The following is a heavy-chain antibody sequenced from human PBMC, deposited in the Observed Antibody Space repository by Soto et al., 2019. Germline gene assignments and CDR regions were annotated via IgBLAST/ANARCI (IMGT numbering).Heavy chain of an antibody. J-gene: IGHJ4*02. Sequence: SQTLSLTCAISGDSVSTNSAAWNWIRQSPSRGLEWRGRTYYRSKWFNQYAVSVKSRITIRPDTSKNQFSLQLNSVTPEDTAVYYCARENGSSWFNKVDYWGKGTLVTFSS. CDR1: GDSVSTNSAA. CDR2: TYYRSKWFN. CDR3: ARENGSSWFNKVDY. D-gene: IGHD6-13*01. V-gene: IGHV6-1*01.